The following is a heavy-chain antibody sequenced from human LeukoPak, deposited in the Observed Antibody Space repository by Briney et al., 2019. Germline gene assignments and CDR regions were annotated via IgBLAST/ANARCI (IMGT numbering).Heavy chain of an antibody. CDR3: ARKGPYSGAIGMGY. Sequence: ASVKVSCKASGYTFNNHYMYWVRQVPGQGLEWMGVINPSGGSTSYAQKFQGRVTMTRDTSTRTVYMEVNSLRAEDRAVYFCARKGPYSGAIGMGYWGKGALVTVSS. J-gene: IGHJ4*02. D-gene: IGHD6-19*01. CDR2: INPSGGST. CDR1: GYTFNNHY. V-gene: IGHV1-46*02.